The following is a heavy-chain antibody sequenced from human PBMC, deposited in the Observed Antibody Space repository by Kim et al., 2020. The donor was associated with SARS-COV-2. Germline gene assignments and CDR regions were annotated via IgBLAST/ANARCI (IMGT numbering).Heavy chain of an antibody. CDR3: AILEPPGTTAYYGMDV. CDR2: IGSGGSPI. Sequence: GGSLRLSCVDSRIDFSDFCMTWIRQAPGKGLEWVAYIGSGGSPIYYAESVKGRFTMSRDNAKKSVYLQMNGLKLEDTAVYYCAILEPPGTTAYYGMDVWG. V-gene: IGHV3-11*01. D-gene: IGHD1-7*01. J-gene: IGHJ6*01. CDR1: RIDFSDFC.